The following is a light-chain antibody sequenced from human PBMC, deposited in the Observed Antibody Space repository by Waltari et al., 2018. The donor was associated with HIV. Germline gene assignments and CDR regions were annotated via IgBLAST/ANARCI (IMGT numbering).Light chain of an antibody. CDR2: WAS. CDR1: QKILYNSTNMTY. V-gene: IGKV4-1*01. CDR3: QQYYSTPPWT. J-gene: IGKJ1*01. Sequence: DIVMTQSPDSLAVSLGERATINCKSSQKILYNSTNMTYLAWYQQKPGQPPRLLIYWASTLESGVPDRFSGSGSGTDFTLTISSLQAEDVAVYFCQQYYSTPPWTFGQGTKVEIK.